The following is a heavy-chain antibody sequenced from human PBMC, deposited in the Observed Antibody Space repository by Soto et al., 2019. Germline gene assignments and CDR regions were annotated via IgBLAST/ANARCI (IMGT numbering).Heavy chain of an antibody. CDR3: ARDLGYCSSTSCYRVGYYFDY. D-gene: IGHD2-2*01. V-gene: IGHV1-2*02. CDR1: GYTSTGYY. Sequence: ASVKVSCKASGYTSTGYYMHWVRQAPGQGLEWMGWINPNSGGTNYAQKFQGRVTMTRDTSISTAYMELSRLRSDDTAVYYCARDLGYCSSTSCYRVGYYFDYWGQGTLVTVSS. CDR2: INPNSGGT. J-gene: IGHJ4*02.